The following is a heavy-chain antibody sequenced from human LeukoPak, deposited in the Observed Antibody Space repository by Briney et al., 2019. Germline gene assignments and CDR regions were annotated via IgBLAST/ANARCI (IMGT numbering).Heavy chain of an antibody. CDR2: ISYDGSNK. CDR1: GFTFSSYG. D-gene: IGHD4-11*01. CDR3: AKSITTDAFDI. J-gene: IGHJ3*02. Sequence: GGSLRLSCAASGFTFSSYGMHWVRQAPGKGLEWVAVISYDGSNKYYADSVKGRFTISRDNSKNTLYLQMNSLRAEDTAVYYCAKSITTDAFDIWGQGTMVTVSS. V-gene: IGHV3-30*18.